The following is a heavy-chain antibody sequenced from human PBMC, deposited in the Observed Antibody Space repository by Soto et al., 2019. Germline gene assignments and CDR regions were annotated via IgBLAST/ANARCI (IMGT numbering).Heavy chain of an antibody. D-gene: IGHD2-15*01. V-gene: IGHV3-23*01. J-gene: IGHJ5*02. CDR1: GFTFSSYG. CDR3: ARDGGGSLFNWLDP. CDR2: ISGSGDNT. Sequence: EVQLLESGGGWAQPGGSLRLSCAASGFTFSSYGMSWVRQAPGKGLEWVSGISGSGDNTYYADSVKGRFTISRDKSKNTLYLQMSSLRAEDTAVYFCARDGGGSLFNWLDPWGQGTLVTVSS.